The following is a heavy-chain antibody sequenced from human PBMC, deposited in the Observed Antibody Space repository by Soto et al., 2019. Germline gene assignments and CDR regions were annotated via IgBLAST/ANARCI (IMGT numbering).Heavy chain of an antibody. D-gene: IGHD3-3*01. V-gene: IGHV1-58*02. CDR2: IVVGSGNT. CDR3: AAVVPPSGILERLGLDP. J-gene: IGHJ5*02. CDR1: GFTFTTSC. Sequence: ASVKVSCKSSGFTFTTSCIHWVRQARGQGLEWMGWIVVGSGNTKYNQKFQERVTLTRDMATDTAYMDLRSLTSADTAIYYCAAVVPPSGILERLGLDPWGQGTLVTVSS.